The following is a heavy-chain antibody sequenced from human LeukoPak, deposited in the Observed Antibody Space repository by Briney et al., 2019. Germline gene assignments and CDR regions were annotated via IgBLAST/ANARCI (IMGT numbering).Heavy chain of an antibody. CDR2: INHSGST. CDR1: GGSFSGYY. Sequence: SETLSLTCAVHGGSFSGYYWSWIRQPPGKGLEWIGEINHSGSTNYNPSLKSRVTISVDTSKNQFSLKLSSVTAADTAVYYCARGVPPTPWGQGTMVTVSS. J-gene: IGHJ3*01. V-gene: IGHV4-34*01. CDR3: ARGVPPTP.